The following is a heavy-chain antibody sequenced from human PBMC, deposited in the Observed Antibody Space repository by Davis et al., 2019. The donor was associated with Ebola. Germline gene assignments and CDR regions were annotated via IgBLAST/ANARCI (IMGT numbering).Heavy chain of an antibody. CDR1: GGSFSGYY. CDR3: AKAYDSSGYAWFDP. Sequence: SETLSLTCAVYGGSFSGYYWSWIRQPPGKGLEWIGSIYLTGKTYYNPSLKSRVTISVDTSKNQFSLKLSSVTAADTAVYYCAKAYDSSGYAWFDPWGQGTLVTVSS. V-gene: IGHV4-34*01. J-gene: IGHJ5*02. D-gene: IGHD3-22*01. CDR2: IYLTGKT.